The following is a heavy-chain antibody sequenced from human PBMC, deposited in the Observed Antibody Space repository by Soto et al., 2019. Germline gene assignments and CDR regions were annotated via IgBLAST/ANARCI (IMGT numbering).Heavy chain of an antibody. CDR2: ISYDGSNK. D-gene: IGHD3-10*01. J-gene: IGHJ4*02. V-gene: IGHV3-30*18. CDR1: GFTFSSYG. CDR3: AKLPLGGSGSRVDY. Sequence: QVQLVESGGGVVQPGRSLRLSCAASGFTFSSYGMHWVRQAPGKGLEWVAVISYDGSNKYYADSVKGRFTISRDNSKNTLDLQMNSLRAEDTAVYYCAKLPLGGSGSRVDYWGQGTLVTVSS.